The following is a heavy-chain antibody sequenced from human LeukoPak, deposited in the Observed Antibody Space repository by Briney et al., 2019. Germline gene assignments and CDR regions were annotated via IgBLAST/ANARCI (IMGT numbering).Heavy chain of an antibody. Sequence: PSETLSLTCTVSGGSISSSSYYWGWIRQPPGKGLEWIGSIYYSGSTYYNPSLKSRVTISVDTSKNQFSLKLSSVTAADTAVYYCARLFEWQWLPQGYFDHWGQGTLVTVSS. V-gene: IGHV4-39*01. D-gene: IGHD6-19*01. CDR1: GGSISSSSYY. J-gene: IGHJ4*02. CDR2: IYYSGST. CDR3: ARLFEWQWLPQGYFDH.